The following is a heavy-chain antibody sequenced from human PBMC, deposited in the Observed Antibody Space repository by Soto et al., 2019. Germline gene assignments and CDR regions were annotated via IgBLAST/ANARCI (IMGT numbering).Heavy chain of an antibody. J-gene: IGHJ6*02. D-gene: IGHD3-3*01. CDR2: IWYDGGNR. V-gene: IGHV3-33*01. Sequence: QVQLVESGGGVVQPGMSLRLSCAASGFTFSSYGMHWVRQTPGKGLEWVAVIWYDGGNRYYADSVKGRFTISRDNSKNTLYLQINRLRAEDTAVYYCARDLTNYDFWSGSDSRYNYGMDVWGQGTTVTVSS. CDR3: ARDLTNYDFWSGSDSRYNYGMDV. CDR1: GFTFSSYG.